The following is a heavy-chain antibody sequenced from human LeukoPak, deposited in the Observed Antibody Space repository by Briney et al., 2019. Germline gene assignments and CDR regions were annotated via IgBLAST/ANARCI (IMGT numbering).Heavy chain of an antibody. D-gene: IGHD6-19*01. CDR3: ARGSGWYAYFDL. CDR2: IYYSGST. V-gene: IGHV4-59*07. J-gene: IGHJ2*01. Sequence: SDTLSLTCTVSGGSISSYYWSWLRQPPGKGLEWIGYIYYSGSTNYNPSLKSRVTISVDTSKNQFSLKLSSVTAADTAVYYCARGSGWYAYFDLWGRGTLVTVSS. CDR1: GGSISSYY.